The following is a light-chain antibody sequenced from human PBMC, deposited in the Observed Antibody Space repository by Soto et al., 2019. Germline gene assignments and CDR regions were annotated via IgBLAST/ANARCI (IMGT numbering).Light chain of an antibody. CDR3: QQRSNWLT. V-gene: IGKV3-11*01. CDR2: DAS. J-gene: IGKJ4*01. CDR1: QSVSSY. Sequence: EIVLTQSPATLSLSPGERANLSCRASQSVSSYLAWYQQKPGQAPRLLIYDASNRDTGIPARFSGRGSETDFTLTISSLEPEDFAVYYCQQRSNWLTFGGGTKVDIK.